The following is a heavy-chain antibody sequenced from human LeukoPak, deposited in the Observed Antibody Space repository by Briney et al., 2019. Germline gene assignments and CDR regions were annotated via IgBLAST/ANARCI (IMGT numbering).Heavy chain of an antibody. CDR2: ISAYNGNT. CDR1: GYTFTSYG. D-gene: IGHD5-12*01. J-gene: IGHJ4*02. Sequence: ASVKGSCKASGYTFTSYGISWVRQATGPGLDLLGSISAYNGNTNYAQKLQGRVTMTTDTSTSTAYMELRSLRSDDTAVYYCARAADSGYDWLEYYFDYWGQGTLVTVSS. CDR3: ARAADSGYDWLEYYFDY. V-gene: IGHV1-18*01.